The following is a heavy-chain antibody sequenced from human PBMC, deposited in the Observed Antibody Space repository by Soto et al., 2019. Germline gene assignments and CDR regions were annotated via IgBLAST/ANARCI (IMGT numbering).Heavy chain of an antibody. D-gene: IGHD3-22*01. CDR2: IFHTGNT. CDR1: GVSISSGKW. J-gene: IGHJ4*02. Sequence: SETLSLTCTISGVSISSGKWWSWVRQPPGEGLEWIGEIFHTGNTDYKPSLKSRVSILADKSKNQFSLNLDSVTAADTAVYYCARNLFDSRGYPPEVWGQGILVTVSS. V-gene: IGHV4-4*02. CDR3: ARNLFDSRGYPPEV.